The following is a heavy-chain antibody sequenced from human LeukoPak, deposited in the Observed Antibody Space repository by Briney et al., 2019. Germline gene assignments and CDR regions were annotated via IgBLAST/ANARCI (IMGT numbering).Heavy chain of an antibody. Sequence: PGGSLRLSCAASGFTFSNSWMSWIRQAPGQGLEWVANIKQDGSEKYYVDSVKGRFTISRDNAKNSLYLQMNSLRAEDTAVYYCARDWGLLWFGEMNYFDYWGQGTLVTVSS. J-gene: IGHJ4*02. D-gene: IGHD3-10*01. CDR1: GFTFSNSW. V-gene: IGHV3-7*05. CDR2: IKQDGSEK. CDR3: ARDWGLLWFGEMNYFDY.